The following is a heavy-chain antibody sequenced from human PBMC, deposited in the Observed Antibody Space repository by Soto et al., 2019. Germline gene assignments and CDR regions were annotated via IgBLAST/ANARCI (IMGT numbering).Heavy chain of an antibody. CDR2: VWFDGSIQ. J-gene: IGHJ4*02. CDR1: GFTFSDYG. Sequence: GGSLRLSRVASGFTFSDYGIHWVRQAPDKGLEWVAVVWFDGSIQYYGDSVKGRFTISRDNSNNTVDLQMNNLRAEDTAVYYCARVDFGGNSYYFDYCGQGTPVTVS. V-gene: IGHV3-33*01. CDR3: ARVDFGGNSYYFDY. D-gene: IGHD1-7*01.